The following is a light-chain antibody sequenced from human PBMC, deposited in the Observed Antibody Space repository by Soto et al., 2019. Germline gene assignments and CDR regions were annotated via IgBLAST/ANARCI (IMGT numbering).Light chain of an antibody. CDR1: QSVTRDY. Sequence: VLTQSPDALSLSPGGRATLSCRASQSVTRDYLGWYQQTPGQAPRLLIFGASSRATGIPDRFTGSGSGTDFTLTISRLEPEDFAVYYCQQYGSSPITFGQGTRLEI. CDR3: QQYGSSPIT. V-gene: IGKV3-20*01. CDR2: GAS. J-gene: IGKJ5*01.